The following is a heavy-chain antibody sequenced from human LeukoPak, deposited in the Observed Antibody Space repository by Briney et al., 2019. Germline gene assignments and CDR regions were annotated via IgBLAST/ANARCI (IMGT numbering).Heavy chain of an antibody. CDR3: TKGRTSGFHSHFEY. CDR1: GFTFSSYD. Sequence: GGSLRLSCAASGFTFSSYDMSWVRQAPGKGLEWVSVIGGSGGSTNYADSVKGRFTFSGDTSRNILYLQMNSLRPEDTAVYYCTKGRTSGFHSHFEYWGQGTLVTVSS. D-gene: IGHD3-22*01. V-gene: IGHV3-23*01. J-gene: IGHJ4*02. CDR2: IGGSGGST.